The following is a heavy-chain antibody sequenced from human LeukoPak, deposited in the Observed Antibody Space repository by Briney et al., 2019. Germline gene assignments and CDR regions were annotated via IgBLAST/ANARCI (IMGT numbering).Heavy chain of an antibody. J-gene: IGHJ6*02. D-gene: IGHD2/OR15-2a*01. Sequence: GGALRLSCAASGFTIGPYAMYWVRQGPGRGLEWVSVIKADGSGTVYADSVRGRFTTSRDNSKNSLYLQMNSLTSEDTALYYCATWAFYHNLDVWGQGTTVIVSS. CDR2: IKADGSGT. CDR1: GFTIGPYA. V-gene: IGHV3-43*02. CDR3: ATWAFYHNLDV.